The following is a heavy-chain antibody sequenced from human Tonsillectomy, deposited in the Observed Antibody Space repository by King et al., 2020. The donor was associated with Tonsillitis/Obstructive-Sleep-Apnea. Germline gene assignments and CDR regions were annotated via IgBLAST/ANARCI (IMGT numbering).Heavy chain of an antibody. J-gene: IGHJ4*02. CDR2: IKQDGSEK. D-gene: IGHD3-16*01. Sequence: VQLVESGGGFVQPGGSLRLSCAASGFTFSNYWMSWVRQAPGKGLEWVANIKQDGSEKYYVDSVKGRFIISRDNTKNSLYLQMNSLRAEDTAVYYCARVRGSYCLDYWGQGTLVTVSS. V-gene: IGHV3-7*04. CDR3: ARVRGSYCLDY. CDR1: GFTFSNYW.